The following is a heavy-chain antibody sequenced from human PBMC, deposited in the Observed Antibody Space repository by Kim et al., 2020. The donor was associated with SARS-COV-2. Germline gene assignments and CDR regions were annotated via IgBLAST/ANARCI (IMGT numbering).Heavy chain of an antibody. Sequence: ASVKVSCKASGSTVTSYGISWVRQAPGQGLEWMGWISAYNGNTNYAQKLQGRVTMTTDTSTSTVYMELRSLRSDDTAVYYCARAYGSGSYWVYYYGMDVWGQGNTVTVSS. V-gene: IGHV1-18*01. D-gene: IGHD3-10*01. CDR3: ARAYGSGSYWVYYYGMDV. J-gene: IGHJ6*02. CDR1: GSTVTSYG. CDR2: ISAYNGNT.